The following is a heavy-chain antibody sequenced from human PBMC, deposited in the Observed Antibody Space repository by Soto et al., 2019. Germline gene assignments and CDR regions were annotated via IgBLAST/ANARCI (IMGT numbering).Heavy chain of an antibody. Sequence: QLRLQESGPGLVKPSETLSLTCTVSGGSISSSSYYWGWIRQPPGKGLEWIGSIYYSGTTNYNPSLKSRVTIAVDTSRNQFSLKLSSVTAADTAVYYCARHQTVTSSGFDYWGQGTLVTVSS. D-gene: IGHD4-17*01. J-gene: IGHJ4*02. CDR2: IYYSGTT. CDR1: GGSISSSSYY. V-gene: IGHV4-39*01. CDR3: ARHQTVTSSGFDY.